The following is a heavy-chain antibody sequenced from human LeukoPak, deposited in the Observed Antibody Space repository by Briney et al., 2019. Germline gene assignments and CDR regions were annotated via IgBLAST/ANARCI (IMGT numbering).Heavy chain of an antibody. CDR1: GYIFTHYG. D-gene: IGHD3-22*01. CDR3: ARDYDSSGYSSYYYYYMDV. CDR2: ISAYNGNT. Sequence: ASVKVSCQASGYIFTHYGISWVRQAPGQGLEWMGWISAYNGNTNYAQKLQGRVTMTTDTSTSTAYMELRSLRSDDTAVYYCARDYDSSGYSSYYYYYMDVWGKGTTVTISS. V-gene: IGHV1-18*01. J-gene: IGHJ6*03.